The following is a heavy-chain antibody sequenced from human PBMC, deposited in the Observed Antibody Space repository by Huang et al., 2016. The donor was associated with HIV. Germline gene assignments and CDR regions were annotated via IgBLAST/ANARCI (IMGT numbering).Heavy chain of an antibody. CDR2: INQRRST. V-gene: IGHV4-34*01. CDR1: NGSLSGYY. Sequence: QVQLHQWGAGLLKPSETLSLTCAVYNGSLSGYYWTWIRQSPGKGLEWVGDINQRRSTKYNPSLNSRAIISLDTSKNQFSLKVWSVTAADTAVYYCARGGSYFDFWGQGTLVTV. J-gene: IGHJ4*02. D-gene: IGHD1-1*01. CDR3: ARGGSYFDF.